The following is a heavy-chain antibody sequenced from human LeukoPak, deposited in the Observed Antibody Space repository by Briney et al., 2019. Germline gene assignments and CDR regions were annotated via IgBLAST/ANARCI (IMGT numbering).Heavy chain of an antibody. D-gene: IGHD3-22*01. J-gene: IGHJ4*02. CDR3: ARVKDYYDSSGPLYFDY. Sequence: ASETLSLTCTVSGGSISSYYWSWIRQPPGKGLEWIGYIYYSGSTNYNPSLKSRVTISVDTSKNQFSLKLSSVTAADTAVYYCARVKDYYDSSGPLYFDYWGQGTLVTVSS. CDR2: IYYSGST. CDR1: GGSISSYY. V-gene: IGHV4-59*01.